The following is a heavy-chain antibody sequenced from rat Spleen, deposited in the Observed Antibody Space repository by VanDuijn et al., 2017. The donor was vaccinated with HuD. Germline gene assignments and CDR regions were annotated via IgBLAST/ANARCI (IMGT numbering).Heavy chain of an antibody. CDR1: GHSITSGYR. CDR2: INSAGST. CDR3: ARRGTTVVTGFDY. J-gene: IGHJ3*01. V-gene: IGHV3-3*01. Sequence: EVQLQESGPGLVKPSQSLSLTCSVTGHSITSGYRWNWIRKFPGNELEWMGYINSAGSTIYNPSLQSRISITRDTSRNQFFLQLNSVTTEDTATYYCARRGTTVVTGFDYWGQGTLVTVSS. D-gene: IGHD1-1*01.